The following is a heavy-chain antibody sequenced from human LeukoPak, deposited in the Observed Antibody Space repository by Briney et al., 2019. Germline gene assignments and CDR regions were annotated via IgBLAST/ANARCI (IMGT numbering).Heavy chain of an antibody. Sequence: PGRFLRPSCAASGFTLSDYYMIWIRQAPGKALDGVSGASTGSSYANYADSVKGRFTIFRDNAKNSLYLQMNSLRAEDRAVYYCAKTKGYCSGGSCYWPFDYWGQGTLVTVSS. CDR1: GFTLSDYY. J-gene: IGHJ4*02. D-gene: IGHD2-15*01. CDR2: ASTGSSYA. CDR3: AKTKGYCSGGSCYWPFDY. V-gene: IGHV3-11*03.